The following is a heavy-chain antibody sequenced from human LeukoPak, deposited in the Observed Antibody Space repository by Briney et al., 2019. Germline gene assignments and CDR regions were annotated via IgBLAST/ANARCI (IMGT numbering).Heavy chain of an antibody. CDR1: GFTFSDYY. CDR3: ARDGKAVAVAFDI. CDR2: IGSSGRTI. D-gene: IGHD6-19*01. J-gene: IGHJ3*02. V-gene: IGHV3-11*04. Sequence: GGSLRLSCAASGFTFSDYYMSWIRQAPGKRLEWVSYIGSSGRTIYYADSVKGRFTIFRDNAKNSLYLQMNSLRAEDTAVYYCARDGKAVAVAFDIWGQGTMVTVSS.